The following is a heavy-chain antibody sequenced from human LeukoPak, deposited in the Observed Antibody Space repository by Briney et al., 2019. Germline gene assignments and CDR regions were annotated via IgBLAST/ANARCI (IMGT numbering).Heavy chain of an antibody. CDR2: ISGNGALT. CDR1: GFTFSNYA. J-gene: IGHJ4*02. V-gene: IGHV3-23*01. D-gene: IGHD3-22*01. Sequence: PGGSLRLSCAASGFTFSNYAMSWVRQAPGKGLEWLLDISGNGALTHYADCVKGRFTISRDNSKNSLFLQMNSLRAEDTAIYYCAKGEGFYDRSAYDYWGQGTLVTVSS. CDR3: AKGEGFYDRSAYDY.